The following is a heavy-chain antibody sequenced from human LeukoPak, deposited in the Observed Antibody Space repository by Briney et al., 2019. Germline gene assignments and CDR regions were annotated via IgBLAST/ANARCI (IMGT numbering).Heavy chain of an antibody. CDR1: GGSFSGYY. Sequence: SETLSLTCAVHGGSFSGYYWSWIRQPPGKGLEWLGEINHSGSTNYNPSLKSRVTISVDTSKNQFSLKLSSVTAADTAVYYCARGVSKGIAAAGESDYWGQGTLVTVSS. J-gene: IGHJ4*02. CDR2: INHSGST. D-gene: IGHD6-13*01. CDR3: ARGVSKGIAAAGESDY. V-gene: IGHV4-34*01.